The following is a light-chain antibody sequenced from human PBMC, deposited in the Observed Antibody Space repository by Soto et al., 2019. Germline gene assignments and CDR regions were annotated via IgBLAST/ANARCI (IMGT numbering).Light chain of an antibody. V-gene: IGKV1-6*01. CDR3: QQDYNFPRT. J-gene: IGKJ1*01. CDR2: AAC. Sequence: AIQLTQSPSSLPASVGDRVTIPCRASQGIRNDLGWYPPKPGKAPKLLIYAACSLQSGVQSRFSGSGSGTDFTLTISSLQHEDVAIYCCQQDYNFPRTFGQGTKVDIK. CDR1: QGIRND.